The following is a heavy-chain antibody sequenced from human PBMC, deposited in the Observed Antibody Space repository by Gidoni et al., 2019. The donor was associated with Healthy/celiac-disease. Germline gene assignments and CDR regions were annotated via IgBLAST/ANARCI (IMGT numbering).Heavy chain of an antibody. CDR3: AATRAPGDGGIYWYFDL. Sequence: EVQLVQSGAEVTKPGESLRISCKGSGYSFTSYWISWVRQMPGKGLEWMGRIDPSDSYTNYSPSFQGHVTISADKSISTAYLQWSSLKASDTAMYYCAATRAPGDGGIYWYFDLWGRGTLVTVSS. V-gene: IGHV5-10-1*03. J-gene: IGHJ2*01. CDR1: GYSFTSYW. CDR2: IDPSDSYT. D-gene: IGHD7-27*01.